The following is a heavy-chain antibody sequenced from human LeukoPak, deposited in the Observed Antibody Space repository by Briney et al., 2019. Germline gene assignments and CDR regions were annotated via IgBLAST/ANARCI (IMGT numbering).Heavy chain of an antibody. CDR3: VKGPGPTVNYYFDF. D-gene: IGHD4-17*01. CDR2: ISTNGGTT. V-gene: IGHV3-64D*06. Sequence: GGSLRLSCSASGFTFSTYAMHWVRQAPGKGLEYVSAISTNGGTTYYAESSGGRFAISRDNSKNTLYLQMSSLRADDTAVYYCVKGPGPTVNYYFDFWGQGTLVTVSS. J-gene: IGHJ4*02. CDR1: GFTFSTYA.